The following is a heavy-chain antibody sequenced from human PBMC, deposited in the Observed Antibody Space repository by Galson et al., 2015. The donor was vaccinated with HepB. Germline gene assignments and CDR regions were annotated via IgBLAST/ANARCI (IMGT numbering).Heavy chain of an antibody. CDR3: AKDGGSYNWYFDL. CDR2: ISYDGSNK. Sequence: SLRLSCAASGFTFSSYGMHWVRQAPGKGLEWVAVISYDGSNKYYADSVKGRFTISRDNSKNTLYLQMNSLRAEDTAVYYCAKDGGSYNWYFDLWGRGTLVTVSS. CDR1: GFTFSSYG. D-gene: IGHD1-26*01. J-gene: IGHJ2*01. V-gene: IGHV3-30*18.